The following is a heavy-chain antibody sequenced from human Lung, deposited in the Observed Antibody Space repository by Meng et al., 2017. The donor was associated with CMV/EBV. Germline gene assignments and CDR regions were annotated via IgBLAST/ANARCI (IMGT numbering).Heavy chain of an antibody. CDR2: IYYSGST. Sequence: LXCTVSGGSVSSGSYYWSWIRQPPGKGLEWIGYIYYSGSTNYNPSLKSRVTISVDTSKNQFSLKLSSVTAADTAVYYCARLGGLRFAFWYGMDVLGQGXTVTVSS. CDR1: GGSVSSGSYY. V-gene: IGHV4-61*01. J-gene: IGHJ6*02. D-gene: IGHD3-3*01. CDR3: ARLGGLRFAFWYGMDV.